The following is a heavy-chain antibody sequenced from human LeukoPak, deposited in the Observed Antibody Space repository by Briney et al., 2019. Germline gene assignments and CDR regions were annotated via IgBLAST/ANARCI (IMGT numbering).Heavy chain of an antibody. Sequence: GGSLRLSCAASGFTVSSDFMSWVRQAPGKGLEWVSLIHSSGSTYYADSVKGRFFISRDNAKNSLYLQMNSLRAEDTAVYYCARDSSNDYNFWSGYYTNYMDVWGKGTTVTVSS. J-gene: IGHJ6*03. D-gene: IGHD3-3*01. CDR3: ARDSSNDYNFWSGYYTNYMDV. CDR2: IHSSGST. CDR1: GFTVSSDF. V-gene: IGHV3-53*01.